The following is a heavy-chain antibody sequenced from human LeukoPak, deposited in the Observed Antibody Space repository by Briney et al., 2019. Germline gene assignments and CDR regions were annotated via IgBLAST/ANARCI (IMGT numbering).Heavy chain of an antibody. J-gene: IGHJ5*02. D-gene: IGHD3-3*01. V-gene: IGHV1-69*01. CDR3: ARDLSAGDSMYYDFWSGYLWSWFDP. CDR1: GGTFSSYA. CDR2: IIPIFGTA. Sequence: SVKVSCKASGGTFSSYAISWVRQAPGQGLEWMGGIIPIFGTANYAQKFQGRVTITADESTSTAYMELSSLRSEDTAVYYCARDLSAGDSMYYDFWSGYLWSWFDPWGQGTLVTVSS.